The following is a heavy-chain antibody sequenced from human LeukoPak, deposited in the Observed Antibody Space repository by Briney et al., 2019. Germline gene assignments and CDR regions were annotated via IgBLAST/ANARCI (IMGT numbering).Heavy chain of an antibody. V-gene: IGHV1-24*01. J-gene: IGHJ3*02. CDR3: ATSGTYGGLYDYVWGSSSDAFGI. D-gene: IGHD3-16*01. CDR2: FDPEDGET. CDR1: GYTLTELS. Sequence: ASVKVSCKXSGYTLTELSMHWVRQAPGKGLEWMGGFDPEDGETIYSQKFQGRVTMTEDTSTDTAYMELSSLRSEDTAVYYCATSGTYGGLYDYVWGSSSDAFGIWGQGTMVTVSS.